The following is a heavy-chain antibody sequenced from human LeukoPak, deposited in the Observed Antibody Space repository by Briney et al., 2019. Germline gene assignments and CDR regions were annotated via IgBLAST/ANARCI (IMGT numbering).Heavy chain of an antibody. CDR1: GFTFSSYS. V-gene: IGHV3-21*01. CDR3: ARVSSMEAFDI. D-gene: IGHD2-2*01. Sequence: GSLRLSCAASGFTFSSYSMNWVRQAPGKGLEWVSSITSSSSYTYYADSVKGRFTISRDNAKSSLYLQMNSLRAEDTAVYYCARVSSMEAFDIWGQGTMVTVSS. J-gene: IGHJ3*02. CDR2: ITSSSSYT.